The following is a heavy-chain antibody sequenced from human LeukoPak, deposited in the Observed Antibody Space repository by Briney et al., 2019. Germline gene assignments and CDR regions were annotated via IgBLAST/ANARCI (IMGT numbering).Heavy chain of an antibody. D-gene: IGHD2-15*01. CDR3: AKDLEGYCSGGSCYDDAFDI. CDR1: GFTFSSYG. J-gene: IGHJ3*02. V-gene: IGHV3-30*02. CDR2: IWYGGSNK. Sequence: QAGGSLRLSCAASGFTFSSYGMHWVRQAPGKGLEWVAVIWYGGSNKYYADSVKGRFTISRDNSKNTLYLQMNSLRAEDTAVYYCAKDLEGYCSGGSCYDDAFDIWGQGTMVTVSS.